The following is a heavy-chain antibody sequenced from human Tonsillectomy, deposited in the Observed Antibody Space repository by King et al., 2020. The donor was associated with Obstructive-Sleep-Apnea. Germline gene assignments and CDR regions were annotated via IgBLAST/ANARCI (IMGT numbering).Heavy chain of an antibody. D-gene: IGHD1-7*01. CDR2: ISYDGSNK. V-gene: IGHV3-30*04. J-gene: IGHJ4*02. Sequence: VQLVESGGGVVQPGTSLRLSCAASGFTFSSYAMHWVRQAPGKGLEWVAFISYDGSNKYYADSVKGRFTISRDTSKNTLFLQMNSLRAEDTAVYYCAREGAARELDYWGQGTLVTVSS. CDR1: GFTFSSYA. CDR3: AREGAARELDY.